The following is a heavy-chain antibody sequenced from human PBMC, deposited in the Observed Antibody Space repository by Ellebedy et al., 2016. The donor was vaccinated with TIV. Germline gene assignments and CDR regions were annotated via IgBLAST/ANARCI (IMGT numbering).Heavy chain of an antibody. CDR3: GRELLPDY. J-gene: IGHJ4*02. CDR1: GLILSNDW. CDR2: INKDGIST. Sequence: GGSLRLXXAASGLILSNDWMNWVRQDPGKGLVWVSRINKDGISTFYADSVEGRFTISRDSAKNMVYLQMNSLRVDDSGVYFCGRELLPDYWGQGTLVTVSS. V-gene: IGHV3-74*01.